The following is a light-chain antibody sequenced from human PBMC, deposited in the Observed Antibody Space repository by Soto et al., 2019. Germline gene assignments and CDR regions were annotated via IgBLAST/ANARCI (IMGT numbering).Light chain of an antibody. Sequence: QSALTQPASVSGSPGQSITISCTGTSSDVGGYNYVSWYQQHPGKAPKLMIYEVSNRPSGVSNRFSGSKSGNTASLTISGLQAEDEADYYCSSYTSRSTWVFGGGTKATVL. V-gene: IGLV2-14*01. CDR1: SSDVGGYNY. J-gene: IGLJ3*02. CDR2: EVS. CDR3: SSYTSRSTWV.